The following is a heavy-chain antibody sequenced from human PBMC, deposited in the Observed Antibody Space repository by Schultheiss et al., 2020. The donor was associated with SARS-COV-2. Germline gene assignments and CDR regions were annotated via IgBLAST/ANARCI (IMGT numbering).Heavy chain of an antibody. CDR2: INPNSGGT. CDR3: ARDRAQGLGMDV. V-gene: IGHV1-2*04. J-gene: IGHJ6*02. Sequence: GGSLRLSCKASGYTFTGYYMHWVRQAPGQGLEWMGWINPNSGGTNYAQKFQGWVTMTRDTSISTAYMELSRLRSDDTAVYYCARDRAQGLGMDVWGQGTTVTVSS. CDR1: GYTFTGYY. D-gene: IGHD3-10*01.